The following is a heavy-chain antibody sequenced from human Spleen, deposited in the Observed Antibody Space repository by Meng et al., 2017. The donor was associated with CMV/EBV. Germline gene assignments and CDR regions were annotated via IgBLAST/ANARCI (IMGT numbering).Heavy chain of an antibody. J-gene: IGHJ4*02. Sequence: ASVKVSCKASGYTFTSYDINWVRQATGQGLEWMGWMNPNSGNTGYAEKFQGRVTMTRNTSISTAYMELSSLRSEVTSVYYCARGGQIRYDSGVGYWGQGTLVTVSS. V-gene: IGHV1-8*01. CDR3: ARGGQIRYDSGVGY. D-gene: IGHD3-10*01. CDR1: GYTFTSYD. CDR2: MNPNSGNT.